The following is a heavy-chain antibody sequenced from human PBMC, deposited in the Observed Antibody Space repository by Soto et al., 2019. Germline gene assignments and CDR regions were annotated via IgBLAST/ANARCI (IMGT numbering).Heavy chain of an antibody. D-gene: IGHD3-9*01. CDR1: GFTFSSYW. CDR3: ARVPNPYYDILTGYYNAREAFDI. J-gene: IGHJ3*02. Sequence: GGSLRLSCAASGFTFSSYWMHWVRQAPGKGLVWVSRINSDGSSTSYADSVKGRFTISRDNAKNTLYLQMNSLRAEDTAVYYCARVPNPYYDILTGYYNAREAFDIWGQGTMVTVSS. CDR2: INSDGSST. V-gene: IGHV3-74*01.